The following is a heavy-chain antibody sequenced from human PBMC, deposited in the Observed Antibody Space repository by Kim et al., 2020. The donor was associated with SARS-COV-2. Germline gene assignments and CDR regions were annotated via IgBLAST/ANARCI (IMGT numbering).Heavy chain of an antibody. V-gene: IGHV3-21*01. Sequence: GGSLRLSCAASGFSFSTYSMNWVHQAPGKGLEWISDIRVYDSRIHYVDSVKGRFTVSRDNAKNTLYLQMNGLRAEDTAVYYCARYRDGSGRVEYWGQGTLVTVSS. CDR1: GFSFSTYS. J-gene: IGHJ4*02. CDR2: IRVYDSRI. CDR3: ARYRDGSGRVEY. D-gene: IGHD3-10*01.